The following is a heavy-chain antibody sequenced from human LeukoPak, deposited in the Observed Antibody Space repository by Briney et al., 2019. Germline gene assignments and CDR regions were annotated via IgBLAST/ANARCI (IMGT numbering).Heavy chain of an antibody. D-gene: IGHD2-21*01. J-gene: IGHJ4*02. CDR2: ISGSGGST. Sequence: PGGSLRLSCAASGFTFSSYAMSWVRQAPGKGLEWVSAISGSGGSTYYADSVKGRFTISRDNSKNTLYLQMNSLRAEDTAVYYCAKGDAYYGGDCYSSISIDYWGQGTLVTVSS. CDR3: AKGDAYYGGDCYSSISIDY. CDR1: GFTFSSYA. V-gene: IGHV3-23*01.